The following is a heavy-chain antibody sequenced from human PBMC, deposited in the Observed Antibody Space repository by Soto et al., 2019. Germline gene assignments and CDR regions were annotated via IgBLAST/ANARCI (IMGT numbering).Heavy chain of an antibody. CDR1: GGSISRNY. J-gene: IGHJ4*02. CDR3: ARQAGMLVVEIDY. V-gene: IGHV4-59*08. CDR2: IYYREST. D-gene: IGHD3-22*01. Sequence: SETLSLTCTVSGGSISRNYWSWIRQPPGKGLEWIGYIYYRESTNYNPSLKSRATISVDTSKNQFSLKLSSVTAADTAVYYCARQAGMLVVEIDYWGQGTLVP.